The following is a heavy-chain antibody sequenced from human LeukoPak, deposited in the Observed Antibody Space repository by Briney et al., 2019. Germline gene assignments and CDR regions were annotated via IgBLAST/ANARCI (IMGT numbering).Heavy chain of an antibody. V-gene: IGHV1-18*01. CDR3: ARGPIIDIVVIPAAADYYHMDV. D-gene: IGHD2-2*01. CDR1: GYTFTSYG. CDR2: ISAYNGNT. Sequence: GASVKVSCKASGYTFTSYGIIWVRQPPGQGFEWMGWISAYNGNTNYAQKIQGTVTMTTDTSTSTAYMELRRLRSDDTAVYYCARGPIIDIVVIPAAADYYHMDVWGKGTTVTVSS. J-gene: IGHJ6*03.